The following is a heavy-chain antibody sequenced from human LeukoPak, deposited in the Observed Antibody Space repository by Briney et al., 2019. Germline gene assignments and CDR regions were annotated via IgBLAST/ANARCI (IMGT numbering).Heavy chain of an antibody. CDR3: ARDRAEGKTWVEFDP. V-gene: IGHV3-66*02. Sequence: GGSLGLSCAASGFIVNSYAMSWVRQAPGKGLAWVSLIYSDGVTQYADSVKGRFTISRDNSKNTLYLQMNSLRDEDTAVYFCARDRAEGKTWVEFDPWGQGTLVTVSS. CDR2: IYSDGVT. J-gene: IGHJ5*02. CDR1: GFIVNSYA.